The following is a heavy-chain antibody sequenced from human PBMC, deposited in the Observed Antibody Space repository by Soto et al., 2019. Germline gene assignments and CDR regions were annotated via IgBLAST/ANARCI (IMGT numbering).Heavy chain of an antibody. D-gene: IGHD4-17*01. CDR2: IKEDGSEK. J-gene: IGHJ6*02. V-gene: IGHV3-7*05. Sequence: GGSLRLSCAASGFTFSGYWMSWVRQAPGKGLEWVANIKEDGSEKEYVESVKGRFTISRDNAKNTLYLQMNSLRVEDTAVYHCARDPYNYGDYGYGMDVWGQGTTVTVSS. CDR3: ARDPYNYGDYGYGMDV. CDR1: GFTFSGYW.